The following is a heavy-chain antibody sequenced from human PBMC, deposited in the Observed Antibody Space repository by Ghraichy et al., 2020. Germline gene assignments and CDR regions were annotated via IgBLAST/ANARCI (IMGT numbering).Heavy chain of an antibody. J-gene: IGHJ4*02. CDR1: GITFSNYA. V-gene: IGHV3-23*01. D-gene: IGHD6-13*01. CDR2: ISGSAVST. Sequence: ESLNISCAASGITFSNYAMTWVRQAPGKGLDWVSAISGSAVSTYYADSVKGRFTISRDNSKNTVYLQMNSLRAEDTAVYYCAVPGIAAVRPYWGQGTLVTVSS. CDR3: AVPGIAAVRPY.